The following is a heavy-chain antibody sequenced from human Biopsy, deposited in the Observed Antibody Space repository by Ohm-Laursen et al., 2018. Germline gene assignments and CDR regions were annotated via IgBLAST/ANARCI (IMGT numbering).Heavy chain of an antibody. D-gene: IGHD3-16*01. CDR2: LTANSGST. CDR3: AKDRYNNTPIGGFSMDV. CDR1: GSSFSRSA. V-gene: IGHV3-23*01. Sequence: SLRLSCAGSGSSFSRSAMHYYCQAIGQGLGRVSGLTANSGSTYYTDYVKARFTISRDNFRNTLYLQMSSLRAEDTAVYYCAKDRYNNTPIGGFSMDVWGQGTTVTVSS. J-gene: IGHJ6*02.